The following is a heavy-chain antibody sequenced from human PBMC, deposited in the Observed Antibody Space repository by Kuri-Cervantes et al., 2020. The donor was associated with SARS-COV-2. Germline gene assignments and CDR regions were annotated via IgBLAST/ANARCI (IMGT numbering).Heavy chain of an antibody. CDR3: ARDARGWSYFDY. D-gene: IGHD6-19*01. J-gene: IGHJ4*02. CDR1: GFTFSSYE. V-gene: IGHV3-48*03. Sequence: GESLKISCAASGFTFSSYEMNWVRQAPGKGLEWVSYISSGSTIYYADSVKGRFTISRDNAKNSLYLQMNSLRAEDTAVYYCARDARGWSYFDYWGQGTLVTVSS. CDR2: ISSGSTI.